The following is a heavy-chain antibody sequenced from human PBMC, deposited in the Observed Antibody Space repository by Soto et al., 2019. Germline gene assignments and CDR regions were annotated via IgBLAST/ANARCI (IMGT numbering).Heavy chain of an antibody. V-gene: IGHV3-30*18. CDR2: ISYDGSNK. Sequence: PGGSLRLSCAASGFTFSSYGMHWVRQAPGKGLEWVAVISYDGSNKYYADSVKGRFTISRDNSKNTLYLQMNSLRAEDTAVYYCAKDLGYCSGGSGYITSYYCYGMVDWGQGTLVTVSS. J-gene: IGHJ6*01. D-gene: IGHD2-15*01. CDR1: GFTFSSYG. CDR3: AKDLGYCSGGSGYITSYYCYGMVD.